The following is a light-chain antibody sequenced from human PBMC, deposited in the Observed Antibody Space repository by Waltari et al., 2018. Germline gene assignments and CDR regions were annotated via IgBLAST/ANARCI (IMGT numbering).Light chain of an antibody. J-gene: IGLJ2*01. Sequence: QSALTQPASVSGSPGQSIPISCTGTSRDVGTYNLVSWYQQHPGQAPKLLIPEVSERPSGVSDRFSASKSADTASLTSSGLQAEDEADYYCCSYSRSTTFVIFGGGTKLTVL. CDR3: CSYSRSTTFVI. CDR2: EVS. V-gene: IGLV2-23*02. CDR1: SRDVGTYNL.